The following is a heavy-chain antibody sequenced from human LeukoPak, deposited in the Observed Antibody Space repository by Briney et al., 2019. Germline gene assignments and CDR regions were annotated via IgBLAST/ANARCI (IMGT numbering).Heavy chain of an antibody. J-gene: IGHJ4*02. V-gene: IGHV3-33*01. D-gene: IGHD1-26*01. Sequence: GRSLRLSCAASGFTFSSYGMHWVRQAPGKGLEWVAVIWYDGSNKYYADSVKGRFTISSDNSKNTLYLQMNSLRAEDTAVYYCAREDVGATTGGLDCWGQGTLVTVSS. CDR3: AREDVGATTGGLDC. CDR2: IWYDGSNK. CDR1: GFTFSSYG.